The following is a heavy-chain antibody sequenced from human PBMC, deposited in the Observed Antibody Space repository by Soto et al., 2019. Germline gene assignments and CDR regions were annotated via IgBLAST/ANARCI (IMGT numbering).Heavy chain of an antibody. J-gene: IGHJ6*03. D-gene: IGHD2-2*01. CDR2: TYYRSKWYN. CDR3: ARAGVIIVVVPAAGAASYYYYMYV. V-gene: IGHV6-1*01. CDR1: GDSVSSNSAA. Sequence: SQTLSLTCAISGDSVSSNSAAWNWIRQSPSRGLEWLGRTYYRSKWYNDYAVSVKSRITINPDTSKNQFSLQLNSVTPEDTAVYYCARAGVIIVVVPAAGAASYYYYMYVWGQGTTVTVSS.